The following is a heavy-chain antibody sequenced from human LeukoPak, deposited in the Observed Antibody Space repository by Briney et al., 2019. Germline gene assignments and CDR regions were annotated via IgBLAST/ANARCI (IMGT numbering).Heavy chain of an antibody. D-gene: IGHD1-26*01. Sequence: PGGSLRLSCAVSGFTFSLYGMHWVRQAPGKGLEWVAVVSYDGTNKFYADSVKGRFTISRDNSKNTLYLQMNSLRAEDTAVYYCASGAGGWELLTKSTFDYWGQGTLVTVSS. CDR2: VSYDGTNK. CDR3: ASGAGGWELLTKSTFDY. V-gene: IGHV3-30*03. J-gene: IGHJ4*02. CDR1: GFTFSLYG.